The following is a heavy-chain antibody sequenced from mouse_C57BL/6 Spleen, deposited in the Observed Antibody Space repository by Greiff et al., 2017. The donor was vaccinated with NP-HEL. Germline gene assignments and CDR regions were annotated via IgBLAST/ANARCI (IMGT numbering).Heavy chain of an antibody. Sequence: QVQLKESGAELVRPGTSVKVSCKASGYAFTNYLIEWVKQRPGQGLEWIGVINPGSGGTNYNEKFKGKATLTADKSSSTAYMQLSSLTSEDSAVYYCARSWLRGYFDVWGTGTTVTVSA. V-gene: IGHV1-54*01. CDR1: GYAFTNYL. J-gene: IGHJ1*03. CDR2: INPGSGGT. D-gene: IGHD2-2*01. CDR3: ARSWLRGYFDV.